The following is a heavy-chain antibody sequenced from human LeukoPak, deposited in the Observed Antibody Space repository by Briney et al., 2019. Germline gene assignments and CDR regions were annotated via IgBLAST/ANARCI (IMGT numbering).Heavy chain of an antibody. CDR1: GGTFSSYA. D-gene: IGHD5-24*01. J-gene: IGHJ4*02. V-gene: IGHV1-69*05. CDR3: ARDGRDGYNQYYFDY. Sequence: SVKVSCKASGGTFSSYAISWVRQAPGQGLEWMGRIIPIFGTANYAQKFQGRVTITTDESTSTAYMELSSLRSEDTAVYYCARDGRDGYNQYYFDYWGQRTLVTVSS. CDR2: IIPIFGTA.